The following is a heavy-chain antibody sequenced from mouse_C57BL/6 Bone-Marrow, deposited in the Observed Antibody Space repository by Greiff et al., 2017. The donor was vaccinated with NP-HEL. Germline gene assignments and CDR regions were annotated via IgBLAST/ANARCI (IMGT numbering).Heavy chain of an antibody. CDR3: ARHEGIYYDYGGRAFAD. CDR2: FYPGSGSI. J-gene: IGHJ3*01. CDR1: GYTFTEYT. Sequence: QVQLQQPGAELVKPGASVKLSCKASGYTFTEYTIHWVKQRPGQGLEWIGWFYPGSGSIKYNEKFKDKATLTADKSSSTIYMELSRVTSEDSAVYVCARHEGIYYDYGGRAFADWGQGTLVTVSA. D-gene: IGHD2-4*01. V-gene: IGHV1-62-2*01.